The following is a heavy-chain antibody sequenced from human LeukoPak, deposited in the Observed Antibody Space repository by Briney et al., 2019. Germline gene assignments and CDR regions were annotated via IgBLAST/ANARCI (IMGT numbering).Heavy chain of an antibody. D-gene: IGHD6-13*01. Sequence: SGTLSLTCAVSGGSISSSNWWSWVRQPPGKGLEWIGEIYHSGSTNYNPSLKSRVTISVDKSKNQFSLKLSSVTAADTAVYYCARPIAAAGTGGAFDIWGQGTMVTVSS. CDR2: IYHSGST. CDR3: ARPIAAAGTGGAFDI. J-gene: IGHJ3*02. CDR1: GGSISSSNW. V-gene: IGHV4-4*02.